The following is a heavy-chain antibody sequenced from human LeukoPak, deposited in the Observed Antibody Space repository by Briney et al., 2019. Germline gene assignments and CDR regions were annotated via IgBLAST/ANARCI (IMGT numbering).Heavy chain of an antibody. CDR3: ARDDSHDILTGYYIFDY. CDR1: GFTFSSYS. Sequence: GSLRPPCSASGFTFSSYSMNWVPPAPGKGLEWVSSISSSSSYIYYADSVKGRFTISRDNAKNSLYLQMNSLRAEDTAVYYCARDDSHDILTGYYIFDYWGQGTLVTVSS. V-gene: IGHV3-21*01. D-gene: IGHD3-9*01. CDR2: ISSSSSYI. J-gene: IGHJ4*02.